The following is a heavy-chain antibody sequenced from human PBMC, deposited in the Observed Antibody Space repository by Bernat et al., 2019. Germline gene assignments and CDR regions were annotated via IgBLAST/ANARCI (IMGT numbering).Heavy chain of an antibody. CDR3: ARDRRIAYEPGYYYGMDV. D-gene: IGHD6-13*01. CDR1: GFTFSSYA. Sequence: QVQLVESGGGVVQPGRSLRLSCAASGFTFSSYAMHWVRQAPGKGLEWVAVISYDGSNKYYADSVKGRFTISRDNSKNTLYLQMNSLRAEDTALYYCARDRRIAYEPGYYYGMDVWGQGTTVTVSS. CDR2: ISYDGSNK. J-gene: IGHJ6*02. V-gene: IGHV3-30-3*01.